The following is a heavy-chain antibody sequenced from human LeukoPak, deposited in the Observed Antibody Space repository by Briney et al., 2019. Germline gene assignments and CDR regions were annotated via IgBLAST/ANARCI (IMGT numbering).Heavy chain of an antibody. CDR1: GGTFSSYA. CDR3: ARDSGPHFMDV. J-gene: IGHJ6*02. V-gene: IGHV1-69*05. Sequence: GASVKVSCKASGGTFSSYAISWVRQAPGQGLEWMGGIIPIFGTANYAQELQGRVTMTTDTSTSTAYMELRGLRSDDTAVYYCARDSGPHFMDVWGQGTTVTVSS. CDR2: IIPIFGTA. D-gene: IGHD6-19*01.